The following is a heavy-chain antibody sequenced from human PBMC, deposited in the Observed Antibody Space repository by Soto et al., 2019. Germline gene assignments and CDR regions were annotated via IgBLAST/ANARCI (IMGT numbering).Heavy chain of an antibody. CDR1: GFTFSSYA. D-gene: IGHD5-12*01. CDR2: ISSNGGST. CDR3: ARWRLRFYDY. J-gene: IGHJ4*02. Sequence: EVQLVESGGGLVQPGGSLRLSCAASGFTFSSYAMHWVRQAPGKGLEYVSAISSNGGSTYYANSVKGRFTISRDNSKNTLYLQMGSLRAEDMAVYYCARWRLRFYDYWGQGTLVTVSS. V-gene: IGHV3-64*01.